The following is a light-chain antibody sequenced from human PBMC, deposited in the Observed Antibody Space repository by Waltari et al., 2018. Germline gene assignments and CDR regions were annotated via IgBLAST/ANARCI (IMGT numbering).Light chain of an antibody. V-gene: IGKV3-20*01. CDR1: QSVGRS. J-gene: IGKJ1*01. CDR3: QHYVRLPVT. Sequence: EIGLTPSPGTLSLSPGEKTTLPCRASQSVGRSLAWYQQKPGQAARLLIYGASSRATGVPDRFSGSGSGTDFSLTISRLEPEDFAVYYCQHYVRLPVTFGQWTKVEIK. CDR2: GAS.